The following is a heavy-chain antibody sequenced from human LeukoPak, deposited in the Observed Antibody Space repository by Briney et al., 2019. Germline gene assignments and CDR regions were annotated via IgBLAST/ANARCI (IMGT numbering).Heavy chain of an antibody. Sequence: PGGSLRLSCAASGFTFDDYGMSWVRQAPGKGLEWVSGIHWNGGSMGYGDSVKGRFTISRDNAKNSLYLQMNSLSAEDTAVYYCARGLHSTMPYWGYWGQGALVTVSS. CDR2: IHWNGGSM. CDR3: ARGLHSTMPYWGY. D-gene: IGHD2-2*01. J-gene: IGHJ4*02. V-gene: IGHV3-20*04. CDR1: GFTFDDYG.